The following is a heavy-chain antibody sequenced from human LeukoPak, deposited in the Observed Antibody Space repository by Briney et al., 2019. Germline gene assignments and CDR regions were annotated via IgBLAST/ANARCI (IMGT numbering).Heavy chain of an antibody. V-gene: IGHV3-74*01. Sequence: QPGGSLRLSCAASGFTFSSYWMHWVRQAPGKGLVWVSRINSDGSSTSYADSVKGRFTISRDNSKNTLYLQMNSLRAEDTAVYYCARDQGAQQLEAFDIWGQGTMVTVSS. CDR2: INSDGSST. CDR1: GFTFSSYW. D-gene: IGHD6-13*01. J-gene: IGHJ3*02. CDR3: ARDQGAQQLEAFDI.